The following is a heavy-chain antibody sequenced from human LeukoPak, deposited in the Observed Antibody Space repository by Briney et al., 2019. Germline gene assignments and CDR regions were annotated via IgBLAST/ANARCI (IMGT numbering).Heavy chain of an antibody. V-gene: IGHV3-21*01. CDR3: AKERRPDYSDSSGFYMDL. J-gene: IGHJ6*03. D-gene: IGHD3-22*01. Sequence: GGSLRLSCAASGFTFSDYSMNWVRQAPGKGLEWVSSISSTSTYKFYADSVKGRFTISRDNAENSMYLQMNSLRAEDTAVYYCAKERRPDYSDSSGFYMDLWGEGTTVTVSS. CDR1: GFTFSDYS. CDR2: ISSTSTYK.